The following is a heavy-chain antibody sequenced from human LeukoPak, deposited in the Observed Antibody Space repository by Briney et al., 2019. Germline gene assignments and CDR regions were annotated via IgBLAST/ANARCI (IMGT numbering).Heavy chain of an antibody. J-gene: IGHJ4*02. CDR2: IHYSGAT. CDR3: ARSHDSSGFPFDY. D-gene: IGHD3-22*01. V-gene: IGHV4-31*03. Sequence: PSETLSITCTVSSGSISSGVYYWSWIRQYPGEGRERIGYIHYSGATYSNPSLESRVTISVDTSKNQFSLNLSSVTAADTAVYYCARSHDSSGFPFDYWGQGTPVTVSS. CDR1: SGSISSGVYY.